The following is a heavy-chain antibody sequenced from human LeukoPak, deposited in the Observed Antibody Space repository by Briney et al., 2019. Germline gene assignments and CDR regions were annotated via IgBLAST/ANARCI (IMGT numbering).Heavy chain of an antibody. CDR1: GFTFGSYA. Sequence: GGSLRLSCAASGFTFGSYAMIWVRQAPGKGLEWVSHISASGGTTYYADSVQGRFTISRVNYKNTLYLQMNSLRPEDTAVYFCAKDGKKYGSTWDFDYWGQGILVTVSS. V-gene: IGHV3-23*01. D-gene: IGHD6-13*01. J-gene: IGHJ4*02. CDR2: ISASGGTT. CDR3: AKDGKKYGSTWDFDY.